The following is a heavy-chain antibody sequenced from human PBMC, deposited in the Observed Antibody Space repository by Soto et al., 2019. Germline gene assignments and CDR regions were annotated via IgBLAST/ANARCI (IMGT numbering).Heavy chain of an antibody. CDR2: ISYDGSNK. CDR1: GFTFSSYA. V-gene: IGHV3-30-3*01. J-gene: IGHJ3*02. D-gene: IGHD1-26*01. CDR3: ARVRDRYSGSYYPHDAFDI. Sequence: GSLRLSCAASGFTFSSYAMHWVRQAPGKGLEWVAVISYDGSNKYYTDSVKGRFTISRDNSKNTLYLQMNSLRAEDTAVYYCARVRDRYSGSYYPHDAFDIWGQGTMVTVSS.